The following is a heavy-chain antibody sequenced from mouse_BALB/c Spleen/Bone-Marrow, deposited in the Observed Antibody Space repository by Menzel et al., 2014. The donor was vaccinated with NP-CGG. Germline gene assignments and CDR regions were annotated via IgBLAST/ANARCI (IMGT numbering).Heavy chain of an antibody. Sequence: EVKLMESGGGLVKPGGSLKLSCAASGFTFSSYAMSWVRQSPEKRLEWVAEISSGGSYTYYPDTVTGRFTISRDNAKNTLYLEMSSLRPEDTAMYYCAREGLRRRAAMDYWGQGTSVTVSS. D-gene: IGHD2-4*01. CDR3: AREGLRRRAAMDY. J-gene: IGHJ4*01. V-gene: IGHV5-9-4*01. CDR2: ISSGGSYT. CDR1: GFTFSSYA.